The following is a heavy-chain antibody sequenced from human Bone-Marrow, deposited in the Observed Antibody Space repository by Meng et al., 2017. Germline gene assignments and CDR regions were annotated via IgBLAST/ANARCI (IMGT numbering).Heavy chain of an antibody. D-gene: IGHD1-26*01. V-gene: IGHV4-59*11. CDR2: IYYSGST. CDR1: GSSISGHL. CDR3: ARESIVGATKHYYYYYYGMDV. J-gene: IGHJ6*02. Sequence: SGTLSLTCTVSGSSISGHLWSWIRQPPVKGLEWIGYIYYSGSTNYNPPLKSRATISVNTSTNQFSRKLSAVTAADTAVYYCARESIVGATKHYYYYYYGMDVWGQGTTVTVSS.